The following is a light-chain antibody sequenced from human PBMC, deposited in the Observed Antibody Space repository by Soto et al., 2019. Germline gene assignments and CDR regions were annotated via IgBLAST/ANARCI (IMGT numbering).Light chain of an antibody. CDR1: SSNIGAGYD. J-gene: IGLJ1*01. V-gene: IGLV1-40*01. CDR3: QSYDSSLSGSYV. Sequence: QSVLTQPPSVSGAPGQRVTISCPGSSSNIGAGYDVPWYQQLPGTAPKLLIYGNSNRPSGVPDRFSGSKSGTSASLAITGLQAEDEADYYCQSYDSSLSGSYVFGTGTKLTVL. CDR2: GNS.